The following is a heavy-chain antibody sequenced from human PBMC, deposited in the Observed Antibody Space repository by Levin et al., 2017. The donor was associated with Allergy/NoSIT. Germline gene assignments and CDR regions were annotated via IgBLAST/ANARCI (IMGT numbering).Heavy chain of an antibody. CDR3: IRGPAAGKPDY. CDR2: IKSKTDGETT. D-gene: IGHD2-2*01. CDR1: GFTFSNVW. J-gene: IGHJ4*02. Sequence: GESLKISCAASGFTFSNVWMSWVRQAPGKGLEWVGRIKSKTDGETTDYAAPVKGRFTISRDDSKSMLYLQMNSLKREDTGFYYCIRGPAAGKPDYWGQGTLVTVSS. V-gene: IGHV3-15*01.